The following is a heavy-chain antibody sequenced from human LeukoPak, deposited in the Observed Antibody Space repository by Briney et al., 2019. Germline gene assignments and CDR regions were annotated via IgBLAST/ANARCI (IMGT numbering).Heavy chain of an antibody. J-gene: IGHJ4*02. CDR1: GGSISSYY. CDR3: AKSGAYYYGSGSYAAFDY. Sequence: SETLSLTCTVSGGSISSYYWSWIRQPAGKGLEWIGRIYTSGSTNYNPSFKSRVTMSVDTSKNQFSLKLSSVTAADTAVYYCAKSGAYYYGSGSYAAFDYWGQGTLVTVSS. CDR2: IYTSGST. V-gene: IGHV4-4*07. D-gene: IGHD3-10*01.